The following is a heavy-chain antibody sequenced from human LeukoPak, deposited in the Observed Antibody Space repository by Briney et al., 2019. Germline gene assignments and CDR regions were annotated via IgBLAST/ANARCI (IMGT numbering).Heavy chain of an antibody. V-gene: IGHV4-59*08. D-gene: IGHD6-13*01. CDR3: AGLGYSSSWYYFDY. CDR2: IYYSGST. Sequence: SETLSLTCTVSGGSISSYYWSWIRQPPGKGLEWIGYIYYSGSTNYNPSLKSRVTISVDTSKNQFSLKLSSVTAADTAVYYCAGLGYSSSWYYFDYWGQGTLVTVSS. J-gene: IGHJ4*02. CDR1: GGSISSYY.